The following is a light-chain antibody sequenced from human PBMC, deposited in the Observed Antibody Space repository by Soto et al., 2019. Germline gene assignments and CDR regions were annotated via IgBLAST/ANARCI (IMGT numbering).Light chain of an antibody. Sequence: IVMRRSPGTLAVSSVKRATLSFRASQTVNSNLAWYQQKPGQAPRLLIFHASTRATGIPTTFSGSGSGAEFTLTISSLQSEDFAIYSCQQYSNWPFTFGQGTKVDIK. CDR3: QQYSNWPFT. CDR2: HAS. J-gene: IGKJ2*01. V-gene: IGKV3-15*01. CDR1: QTVNSN.